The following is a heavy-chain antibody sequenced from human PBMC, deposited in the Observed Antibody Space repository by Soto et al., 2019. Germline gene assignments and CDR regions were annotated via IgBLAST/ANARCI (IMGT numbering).Heavy chain of an antibody. CDR1: GFTFSSYS. CDR3: ARDKPRSGYEKFDY. CDR2: INSGSSTI. D-gene: IGHD3-3*01. J-gene: IGHJ4*02. Sequence: EVQLVESGGGLVQPRGSLRLSCAASGFTFSSYSMNWVRQAPGKGLEWVSSINSGSSTIYYSDSVKGRFTISRDNAKNSLYLQLNSLRAEDTAVYYCARDKPRSGYEKFDYWGQGTLVTVSS. V-gene: IGHV3-48*01.